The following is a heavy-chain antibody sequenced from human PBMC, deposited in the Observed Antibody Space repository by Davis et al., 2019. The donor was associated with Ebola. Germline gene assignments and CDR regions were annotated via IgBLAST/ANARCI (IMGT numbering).Heavy chain of an antibody. CDR1: GFTFSRYW. J-gene: IGHJ6*02. CDR2: IDRDGGAK. D-gene: IGHD6-13*01. Sequence: GESLKISCAASGFTFSRYWMSWVRQAPGKGLEWVANIDRDGGAKYYVDSVKGRFTISRDNGKNSLYLQMNSLRADDTAVYYCARAGLGGYSNAWYASYYYGMDVWGLGTTVTVSS. V-gene: IGHV3-7*04. CDR3: ARAGLGGYSNAWYASYYYGMDV.